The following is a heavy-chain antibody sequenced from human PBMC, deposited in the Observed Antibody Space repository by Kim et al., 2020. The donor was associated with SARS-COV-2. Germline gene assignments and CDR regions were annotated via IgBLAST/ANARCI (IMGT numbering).Heavy chain of an antibody. J-gene: IGHJ4*02. CDR1: GASMNGYY. CDR2: IYYSGTT. D-gene: IGHD2-8*01. CDR3: ARDQGGATYYYFDQ. V-gene: IGHV4-59*13. Sequence: SETLSLTCSVSGASMNGYYWSWIRQPPGGELEWIGHIYYSGTTNYNPSLKSRVTLSVDTPNKQFSLELRSLTAADTAVYFCARDQGGATYYYFDQWGQG.